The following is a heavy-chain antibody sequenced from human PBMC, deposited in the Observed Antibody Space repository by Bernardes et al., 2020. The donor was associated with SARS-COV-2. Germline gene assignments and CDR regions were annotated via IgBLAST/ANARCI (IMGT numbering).Heavy chain of an antibody. CDR1: GFTFSSYG. CDR2: ISYDGSNK. D-gene: IGHD6-6*01. J-gene: IGHJ4*02. Sequence: GGSLRLSCAASGFTFSSYGMHWVRQAPGKGLEWVAVISYDGSNKYYADSVKGRFTISRDNSKNTLYLQMNSLRAEDTAVYYCAKVGIAARPGEFDYWGQGTLVTVSS. CDR3: AKVGIAARPGEFDY. V-gene: IGHV3-30*18.